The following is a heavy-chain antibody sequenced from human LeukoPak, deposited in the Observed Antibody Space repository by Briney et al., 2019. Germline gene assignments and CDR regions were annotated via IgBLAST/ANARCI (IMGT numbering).Heavy chain of an antibody. V-gene: IGHV3-53*01. J-gene: IGHJ4*02. CDR3: AGRSGYTYGYYFEY. D-gene: IGHD5-18*01. CDR1: GFSVSSTY. Sequence: PGGSLRLSCAASGFSVSSTYMSWVRQAPGKGLEWVSVIYSGGSTYYADSVKGRFTISRDNSKNTLYLQMNSLRGEDTAVYYCAGRSGYTYGYYFEYWGQGTLVTVSS. CDR2: IYSGGST.